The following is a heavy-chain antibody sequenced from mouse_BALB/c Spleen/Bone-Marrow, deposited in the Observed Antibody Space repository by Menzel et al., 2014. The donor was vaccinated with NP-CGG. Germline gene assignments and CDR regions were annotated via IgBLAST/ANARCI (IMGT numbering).Heavy chain of an antibody. CDR1: GFSLTSYG. Sequence: VQLVESGPGLVQPSQSLSITCTVSGFSLTSYGVHWVRQSPGKGLEWLGVIWSGGSTDYNAAFISRLSISKDNSKSQVFFKMNSLQVNDTAIYYCARKRGYDYDYAMDYWGQGTSVTVSS. CDR2: IWSGGST. CDR3: ARKRGYDYDYAMDY. J-gene: IGHJ4*01. V-gene: IGHV2-2*02. D-gene: IGHD2-4*01.